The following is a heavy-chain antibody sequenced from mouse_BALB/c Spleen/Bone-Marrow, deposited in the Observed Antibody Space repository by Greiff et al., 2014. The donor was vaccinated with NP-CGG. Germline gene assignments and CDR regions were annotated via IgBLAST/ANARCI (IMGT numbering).Heavy chain of an antibody. Sequence: EVQLQQSGAELVRPGALVKLSYKASGFNIKDYYMYWVKQRPEQGLEWIGWIDPENGNTIYDPKFQGKASITVDTSSNTAYLQLSSLTSEDTAVYYCASYYRYDRYFDVWGAGTTVTVPS. CDR1: GFNIKDYY. CDR3: ASYYRYDRYFDV. CDR2: IDPENGNT. J-gene: IGHJ1*01. V-gene: IGHV14-1*02. D-gene: IGHD2-14*01.